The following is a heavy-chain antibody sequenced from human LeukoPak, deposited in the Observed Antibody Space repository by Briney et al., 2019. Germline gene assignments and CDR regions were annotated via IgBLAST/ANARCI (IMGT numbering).Heavy chain of an antibody. D-gene: IGHD3-3*01. CDR3: AKSDLDDFWSGYYSFYFDY. V-gene: IGHV3-30*02. CDR2: IRYDGSNK. J-gene: IGHJ4*02. CDR1: GFTFSSYG. Sequence: GGSLRLSCAASGFTFSSYGMHWVRQAPGKGLEWVAFIRYDGSNKYYADSVKGRFTISRDNSKNTLYLQMNSLRAEDTAVYYCAKSDLDDFWSGYYSFYFDYCGQGTLVTVSS.